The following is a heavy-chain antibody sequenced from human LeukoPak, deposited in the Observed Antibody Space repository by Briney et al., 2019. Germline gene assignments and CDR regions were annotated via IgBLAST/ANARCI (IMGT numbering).Heavy chain of an antibody. J-gene: IGHJ4*02. V-gene: IGHV4-39*07. Sequence: SETLSLTCTVSGGSISSSSYYWGWLRQPPGKGLEWIGGIYYSGSTYYNLSLKSRVTISVDTSKNQFSLKLSSVTAADTAVYYCARVGSHGGRGYFDYWGQGTLVTVSS. CDR2: IYYSGST. CDR3: ARVGSHGGRGYFDY. D-gene: IGHD4-23*01. CDR1: GGSISSSSYY.